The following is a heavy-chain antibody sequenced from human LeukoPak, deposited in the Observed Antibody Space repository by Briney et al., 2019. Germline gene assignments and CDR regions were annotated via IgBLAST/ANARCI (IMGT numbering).Heavy chain of an antibody. CDR1: GGSISSSSYY. Sequence: PSETLSLTCTVSGGSISSSSYYWGWIRQPPGKGLEWIGSIYYSGCTYYNTSLKSRVTISVETSKNQFSLKLSSVTGADTAVYYCARRQWPYYFDYWGQGTMVSVSS. J-gene: IGHJ4*02. CDR2: IYYSGCT. D-gene: IGHD6-19*01. CDR3: ARRQWPYYFDY. V-gene: IGHV4-39*01.